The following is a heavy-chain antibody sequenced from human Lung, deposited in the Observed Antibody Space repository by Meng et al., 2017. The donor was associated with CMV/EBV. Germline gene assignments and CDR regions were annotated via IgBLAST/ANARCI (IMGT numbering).Heavy chain of an antibody. Sequence: GESXKISCAASGFTFRSYEMNWVRQAPGMGLEWVSYISSSGDIIYYADSVKGRFSISRDNAKNALYLQMSSLRADDTAVYYCARDKSGPFTIPYYYYGMDVWGQGTKVTVSS. D-gene: IGHD3-3*01. CDR1: GFTFRSYE. CDR2: ISSSGDII. V-gene: IGHV3-48*03. J-gene: IGHJ6*02. CDR3: ARDKSGPFTIPYYYYGMDV.